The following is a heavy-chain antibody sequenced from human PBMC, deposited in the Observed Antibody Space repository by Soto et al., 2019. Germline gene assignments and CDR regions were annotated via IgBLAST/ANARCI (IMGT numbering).Heavy chain of an antibody. CDR1: GGSTSSYY. CDR2: IYYSGST. Sequence: SETLSLTCTVSGGSTSSYYWSWIRQPPGKGLEWIGYIYYSGSTNYNPSLKSRVTISVDTSKNQFSLKLSSVTAADTAVYYCATYYDSIGFFDYWGQGTLVTVSS. V-gene: IGHV4-59*08. J-gene: IGHJ4*02. D-gene: IGHD3-22*01. CDR3: ATYYDSIGFFDY.